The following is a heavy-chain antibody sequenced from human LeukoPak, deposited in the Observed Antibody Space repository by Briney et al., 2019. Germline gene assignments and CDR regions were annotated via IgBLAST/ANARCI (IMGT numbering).Heavy chain of an antibody. CDR3: ARDGAPWSYYYYMDV. J-gene: IGHJ6*03. Sequence: ASVKVSCKASGYTFTDYYMHWVRQAPGQGLEWMGWISAYNGNTNYAQKLQGRVTMTTDTSTSTAYMELRSLRSDDTAVYYCARDGAPWSYYYYMDVWGKGTTVTVSS. CDR2: ISAYNGNT. D-gene: IGHD2-8*01. V-gene: IGHV1-18*04. CDR1: GYTFTDYY.